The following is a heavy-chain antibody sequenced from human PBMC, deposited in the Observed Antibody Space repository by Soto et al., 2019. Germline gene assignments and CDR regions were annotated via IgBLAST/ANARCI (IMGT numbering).Heavy chain of an antibody. CDR3: ARGLYYYDSSGYYSP. D-gene: IGHD3-22*01. V-gene: IGHV3-66*01. Sequence: GGSLRLSCAASGITVSTNYMTWVRQAPGKGLEWVSEIYTGGTTYYADSVKGRFTISRDNAKNSLYLQMNSLRAEDTAVYYCARGLYYYDSSGYYSPWGQGTLVTVSS. CDR2: IYTGGTT. CDR1: GITVSTNY. J-gene: IGHJ5*02.